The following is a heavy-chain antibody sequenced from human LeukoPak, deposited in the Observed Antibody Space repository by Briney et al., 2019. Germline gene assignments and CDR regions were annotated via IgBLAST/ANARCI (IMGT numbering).Heavy chain of an antibody. Sequence: SETLSLTCAVYGGSFSGYYWSWIRQPPGKGLEWIGEINHSGSTYYNPSLKSRVTISVDTSKNQFPLKLSSVTAADTAVYYCASILYGDLDYWGQGTLVTVSS. CDR2: INHSGST. D-gene: IGHD4-17*01. J-gene: IGHJ4*02. CDR1: GGSFSGYY. V-gene: IGHV4-34*01. CDR3: ASILYGDLDY.